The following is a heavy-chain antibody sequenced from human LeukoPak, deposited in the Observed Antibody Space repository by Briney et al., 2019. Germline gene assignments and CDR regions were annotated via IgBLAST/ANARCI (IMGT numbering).Heavy chain of an antibody. D-gene: IGHD2-8*02. V-gene: IGHV4-59*08. Sequence: PSETLSLTCTVSGGSISSYYWSWIRQPPGKGLEWIGYIFYSGSTNYNPSLKSRVTISLDTSKNQFSLKLSSVTAADTAVYYCAGHHPRNTVDFWGQGALVTVSS. CDR3: AGHHPRNTVDF. CDR2: IFYSGST. J-gene: IGHJ4*02. CDR1: GGSISSYY.